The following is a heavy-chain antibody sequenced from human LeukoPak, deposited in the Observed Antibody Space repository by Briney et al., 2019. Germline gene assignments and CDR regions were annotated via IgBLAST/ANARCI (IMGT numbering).Heavy chain of an antibody. Sequence: QSGGSLRLSCAASGFTFSSYAMSWVRQAPGKGLEWVSAISGSGGSTYYADSVKGRFTISRDNSKNTLYLQMNSLRAEDTAVYYCAKDLEMATIRGLVGFGGAFDIWGQGTMVTVSS. CDR3: AKDLEMATIRGLVGFGGAFDI. J-gene: IGHJ3*02. V-gene: IGHV3-23*01. CDR1: GFTFSSYA. D-gene: IGHD5-24*01. CDR2: ISGSGGST.